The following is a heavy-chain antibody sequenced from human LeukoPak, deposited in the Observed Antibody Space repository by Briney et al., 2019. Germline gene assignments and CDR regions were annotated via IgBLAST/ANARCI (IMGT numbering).Heavy chain of an antibody. CDR1: GFTFSSYS. D-gene: IGHD5-18*01. J-gene: IGHJ3*02. V-gene: IGHV3-21*01. CDR3: ARGQYSYGPNDALDI. Sequence: GGSLRLSCAASGFTFSSYSMNWVRQAPGKGLEWVSSISSSSSYIYYADSVKGRFTISRDNAKNSLYLQMNSLRAEDTAVYYCARGQYSYGPNDALDIWGQGTMVTVSS. CDR2: ISSSSSYI.